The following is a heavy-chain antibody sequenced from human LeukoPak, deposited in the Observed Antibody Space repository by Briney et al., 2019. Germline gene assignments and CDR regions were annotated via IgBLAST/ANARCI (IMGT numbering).Heavy chain of an antibody. Sequence: SETLSLTCTVSGGSISSSSYYWAWIRQPPGKGLEWIGSIYYSGSTYYNPSIKSRVTISVDTSNNQFSLKMSSVTAADTAVYYCARYDSTGYYLRSFDIWGRGTMVTVSS. CDR1: GGSISSSSYY. CDR2: IYYSGST. J-gene: IGHJ3*02. CDR3: ARYDSTGYYLRSFDI. D-gene: IGHD3-22*01. V-gene: IGHV4-39*01.